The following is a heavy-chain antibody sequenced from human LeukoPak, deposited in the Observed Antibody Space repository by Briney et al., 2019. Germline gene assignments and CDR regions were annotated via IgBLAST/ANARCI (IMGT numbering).Heavy chain of an antibody. CDR1: GFTFDDYA. CDR2: ISWNSGSI. V-gene: IGHV3-9*01. Sequence: PGGSLRLSCAASGFTFDDYAMHWVRQAPGKGLEWVSGISWNSGSIGYADSVKGRFTISRDNAKNSLYLQMNSLRAEDTALYYCAKAVGSGSYLGGYYYYMDVWGKGTTVTISS. D-gene: IGHD3-10*01. CDR3: AKAVGSGSYLGGYYYYMDV. J-gene: IGHJ6*03.